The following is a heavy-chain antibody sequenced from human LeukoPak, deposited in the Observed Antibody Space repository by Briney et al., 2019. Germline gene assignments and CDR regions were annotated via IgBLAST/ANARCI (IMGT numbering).Heavy chain of an antibody. Sequence: GGSLRLSCAASGFTFSSYAMSWVRQAPGKELEWVSAISGSGGSTYYADSVKGRFTISRDNSKNTLYLQMNSLRAEDTAVYYCAKVGSGWYGAYWGQGTLVTVSS. D-gene: IGHD6-19*01. CDR2: ISGSGGST. CDR3: AKVGSGWYGAY. V-gene: IGHV3-23*01. J-gene: IGHJ4*02. CDR1: GFTFSSYA.